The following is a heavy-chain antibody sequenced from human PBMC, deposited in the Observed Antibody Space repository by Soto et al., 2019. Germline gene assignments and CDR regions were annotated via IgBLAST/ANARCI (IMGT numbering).Heavy chain of an antibody. CDR2: INAGNGNT. D-gene: IGHD3-10*01. J-gene: IGHJ6*02. CDR1: GYTLTSYA. CDR3: ARELLWFGELRSGYYYCMDV. Sequence: QVQLVQSGAEEKKPGASVKVSCKASGYTLTSYAMHWVRQAPGQRLEWMGWINAGNGNTKYSQKFQGRVTITRDTSASTAYMELSSLRAEDTAVYYCARELLWFGELRSGYYYCMDVWGQGTTVTVSS. V-gene: IGHV1-3*05.